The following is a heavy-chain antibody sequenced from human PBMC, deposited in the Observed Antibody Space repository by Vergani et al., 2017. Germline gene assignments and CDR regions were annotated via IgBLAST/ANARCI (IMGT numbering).Heavy chain of an antibody. Sequence: QVQLQESGPGLVKPSETLSLTCSVSGYSISRGYYWGWIRPPPGKGLEWIATVFHSGSAYYNPSLRARVTILVETSKNQFSLRLTTLTAADTAVYYCARQFWVSQGVGAFETWGRGTEVSVSS. CDR1: GYSISRGYY. CDR3: ARQFWVSQGVGAFET. V-gene: IGHV4-38-2*02. CDR2: VFHSGSA. D-gene: IGHD3-16*01. J-gene: IGHJ3*02.